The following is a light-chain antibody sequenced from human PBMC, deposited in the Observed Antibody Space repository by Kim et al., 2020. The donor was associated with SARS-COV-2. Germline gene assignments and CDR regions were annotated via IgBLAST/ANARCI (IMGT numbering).Light chain of an antibody. CDR1: SSDVGGYTY. Sequence: GQSVTISCTGTSSDVGGYTYVSWYKQHPGKAPKLLFYDVTTRPSGAPDRFSGSKSGNTASLSISGLQAEDEADYYCCSYAGRNIVVFGGGTQLTVL. CDR3: CSYAGRNIVV. V-gene: IGLV2-11*03. CDR2: DVT. J-gene: IGLJ2*01.